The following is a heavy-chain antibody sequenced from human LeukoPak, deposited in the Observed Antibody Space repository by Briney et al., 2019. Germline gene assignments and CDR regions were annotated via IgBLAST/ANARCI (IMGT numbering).Heavy chain of an antibody. CDR1: GGTFSSYA. V-gene: IGHV1-69*05. CDR2: IIPIFGTA. Sequence: ASVKVSCKASGGTFSSYAISWVRQAPGQGLEWMGGIIPIFGTANYAQKFQGRVTITTDESTSTAYMELSSLRSEDTAVYYCARVGGRPYAFDIWGQGTMVTVSS. D-gene: IGHD1-26*01. CDR3: ARVGGRPYAFDI. J-gene: IGHJ3*02.